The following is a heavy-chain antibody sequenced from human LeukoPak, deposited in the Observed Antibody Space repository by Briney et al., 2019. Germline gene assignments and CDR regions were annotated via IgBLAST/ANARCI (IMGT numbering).Heavy chain of an antibody. CDR1: EGTFSSYA. V-gene: IGHV1-69*05. J-gene: IGHJ3*02. Sequence: ASVKVSCKASEGTFSSYAISWVRQAPGQGLEWMGGIIPIFGTANYAQKFQGRVTITTDESTSTAYMELSSLRSEDTAVYYCARDRSRYYYDSSGYYDAFDIWGQGTMVTVSS. CDR3: ARDRSRYYYDSSGYYDAFDI. D-gene: IGHD3-22*01. CDR2: IIPIFGTA.